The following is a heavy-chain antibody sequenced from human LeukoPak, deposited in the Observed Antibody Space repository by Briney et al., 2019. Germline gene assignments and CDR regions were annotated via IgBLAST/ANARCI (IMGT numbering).Heavy chain of an antibody. D-gene: IGHD3-10*01. Sequence: GGSLRLSCAASGFTFSYYAMNWVRQAPGKGLEWVSSISTRSTYIYYADSLKGRFTISRDNAENSLYLQMNSLRSEDTAVYYRARALTMVRGVLDYWGQGTLVTVSS. CDR3: ARALTMVRGVLDY. CDR2: ISTRSTYI. J-gene: IGHJ4*02. CDR1: GFTFSYYA. V-gene: IGHV3-21*04.